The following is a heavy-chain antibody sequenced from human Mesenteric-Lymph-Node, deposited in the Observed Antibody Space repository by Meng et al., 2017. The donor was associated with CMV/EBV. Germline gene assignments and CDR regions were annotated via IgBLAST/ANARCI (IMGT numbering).Heavy chain of an antibody. Sequence: GFTFSSSGMGWVRQAPGKGLEWVSAIGGSGGTTYYADSVKARFTISRDNSKNTLYLQMNSLRDEDTAIYYCAKANARGTVTSPTYYYWGQGTLVTVSS. V-gene: IGHV3-23*01. J-gene: IGHJ4*02. D-gene: IGHD3-16*01. CDR3: AKANARGTVTSPTYYY. CDR1: GFTFSSSG. CDR2: IGGSGGTT.